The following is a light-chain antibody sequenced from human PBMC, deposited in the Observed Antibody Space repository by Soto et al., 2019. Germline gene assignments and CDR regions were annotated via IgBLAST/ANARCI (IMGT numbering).Light chain of an antibody. CDR2: GAS. CDR1: QSIGHG. CDR3: QQYNSYLNT. V-gene: IGKV1-5*03. Sequence: DIQMTQSPSTLSASVGDRVTNTCRASQSIGHGLAWYQQKPGKAPKVLIYGASSLESGVPSRFSGSGSGTEFTLTISSLQPDDFATYYCQQYNSYLNTFGQGTKLEIK. J-gene: IGKJ2*01.